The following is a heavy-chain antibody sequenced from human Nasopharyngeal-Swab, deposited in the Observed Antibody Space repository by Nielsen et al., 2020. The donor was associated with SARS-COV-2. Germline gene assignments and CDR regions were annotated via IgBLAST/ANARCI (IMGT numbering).Heavy chain of an antibody. V-gene: IGHV3-23*01. D-gene: IGHD3-22*01. CDR3: AAPRPGDDHYDSSGYGPTSPENYYYYYMDV. CDR2: ISGSGGST. J-gene: IGHJ6*03. Sequence: WIRQPPGKGLEWVSAISGSGGSTYYADSVKGRFTISRDNSKNTLYLQMNSLRSEDTAVYYCAAPRPGDDHYDSSGYGPTSPENYYYYYMDVWGKGTTVTVSS.